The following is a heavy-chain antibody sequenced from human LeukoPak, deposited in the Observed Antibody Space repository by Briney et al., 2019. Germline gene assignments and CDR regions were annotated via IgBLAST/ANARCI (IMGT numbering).Heavy chain of an antibody. CDR2: IYYSGST. J-gene: IGHJ4*02. D-gene: IGHD6-19*01. CDR1: GGSISSSSYY. V-gene: IGHV4-39*07. Sequence: SETLSLTCTVSGGSISSSSYYWGWIRQPPGKGLEWIGGIYYSGSTYYNPSLKSRVTISVDTSKNQFSLKLSSVTAADTAVYYCARGYSSGRYVGENYFDYWGQGTLVTVSS. CDR3: ARGYSSGRYVGENYFDY.